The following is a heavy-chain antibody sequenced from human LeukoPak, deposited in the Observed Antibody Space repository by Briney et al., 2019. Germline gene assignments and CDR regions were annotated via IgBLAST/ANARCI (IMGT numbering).Heavy chain of an antibody. CDR3: ARRRLVVVPAASRLSWFDL. V-gene: IGHV4-34*01. J-gene: IGHJ5*02. CDR2: INHSGST. D-gene: IGHD2-2*01. Sequence: PSETLSLTCAVYGGSFSGYYWSWIRQPPGKGLEWIGEINHSGSTNYNPSLKSRVTISVDTSKNQFSLKLSSVTAADTAVYYCARRRLVVVPAASRLSWFDLWGQGTLVTVSS. CDR1: GGSFSGYY.